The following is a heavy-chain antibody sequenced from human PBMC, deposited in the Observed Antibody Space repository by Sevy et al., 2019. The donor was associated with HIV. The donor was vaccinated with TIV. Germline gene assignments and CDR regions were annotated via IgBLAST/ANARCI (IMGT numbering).Heavy chain of an antibody. V-gene: IGHV4-4*07. CDR3: ARATLDYYDSSGYYGGFDY. J-gene: IGHJ4*02. CDR1: GGSISSYY. Sequence: SETLSLTCTVSGGSISSYYWSWIRQPAGKGLEWIGRIYTSGSTNYNPSLKSRVTMSVDTSRNQFSLKLSSVTAADTAGYYCARATLDYYDSSGYYGGFDYWGQGTLVTVSS. CDR2: IYTSGST. D-gene: IGHD3-22*01.